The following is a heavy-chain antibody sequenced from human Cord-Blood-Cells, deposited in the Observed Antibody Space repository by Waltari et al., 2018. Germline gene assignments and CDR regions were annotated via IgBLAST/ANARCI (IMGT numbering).Heavy chain of an antibody. Sequence: EVQLVESGGGLVKPGGSLRLSCAASGFTFSSYSMNWVRQAPGTGLEWVQYISSSSSYIYYADSVKGRFTISRDNAKNSLYLQMNSLRAEDTAVYYCARDSPGRNCSGGSCYSPEVYFDYWGQGTLVTVSS. CDR2: ISSSSSYI. CDR3: ARDSPGRNCSGGSCYSPEVYFDY. V-gene: IGHV3-21*05. CDR1: GFTFSSYS. J-gene: IGHJ4*02. D-gene: IGHD2-15*01.